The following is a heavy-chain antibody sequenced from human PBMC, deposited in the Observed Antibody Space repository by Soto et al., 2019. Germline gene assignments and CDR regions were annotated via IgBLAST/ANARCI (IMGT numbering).Heavy chain of an antibody. CDR1: GFTFTRYS. CDR2: ISSTTNYI. V-gene: IGHV3-21*06. J-gene: IGHJ4*02. Sequence: GSLLLSFAASGFTFTRYSMNWVRQAPGKGLEWVSSISSTTNYIYYGDSMKGRFTISRDNAKNSLYLEMNSLRAEDTAVYYCARESEDLTSNFDYWGQGTLVTVSS. CDR3: ARESEDLTSNFDY.